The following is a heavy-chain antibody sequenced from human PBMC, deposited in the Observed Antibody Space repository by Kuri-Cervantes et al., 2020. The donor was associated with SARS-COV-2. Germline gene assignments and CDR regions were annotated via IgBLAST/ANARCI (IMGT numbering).Heavy chain of an antibody. Sequence: GSLRLSCAVYGGSFSGYYWSWIRQPPGKGLEWIGEINHSGSTNYNPSLKSRVTISVDTSKNQFSLKLSSVTAADTAVYYCARLSTVTDNYGMDVWGQGAPVTVSS. CDR2: INHSGST. CDR1: GGSFSGYY. CDR3: ARLSTVTDNYGMDV. D-gene: IGHD4-17*01. V-gene: IGHV4-34*01. J-gene: IGHJ6*02.